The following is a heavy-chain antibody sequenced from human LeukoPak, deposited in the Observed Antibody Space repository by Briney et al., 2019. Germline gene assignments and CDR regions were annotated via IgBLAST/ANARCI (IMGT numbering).Heavy chain of an antibody. CDR2: ISAYNGNT. CDR1: GYTFTSNY. V-gene: IGHV1-18*04. D-gene: IGHD6-19*01. CDR3: ARDDGIAVAGGDY. Sequence: ASVKVSCKASGYTFTSNYMHWVRQAPGQGLEWMGWISAYNGNTNYAQKLQGRVTMTTDTSTSTAYMELRSLRSDDTAVYYCARDDGIAVAGGDYWGQGTLVTVSS. J-gene: IGHJ4*02.